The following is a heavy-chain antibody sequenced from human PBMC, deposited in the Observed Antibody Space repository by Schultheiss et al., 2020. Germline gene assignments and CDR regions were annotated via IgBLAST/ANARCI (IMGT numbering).Heavy chain of an antibody. Sequence: GGSLRLSCAASGFTFSNYANSWVRQAPGKGLEWVSAISGSGGTTYYADSVKGRFTISRDNAKNSLYLQMNSLRAEDTAVYYCARDSSGWLDYWGQGTLVTGSS. J-gene: IGHJ4*02. V-gene: IGHV3-23*01. CDR1: GFTFSNYA. CDR2: ISGSGGTT. D-gene: IGHD6-19*01. CDR3: ARDSSGWLDY.